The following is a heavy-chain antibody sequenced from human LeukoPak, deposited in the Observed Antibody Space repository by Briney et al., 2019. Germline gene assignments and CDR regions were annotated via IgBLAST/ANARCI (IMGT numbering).Heavy chain of an antibody. CDR1: GGSISSYY. CDR3: ARGGGYYYGSGSFRH. V-gene: IGHV4-59*01. Sequence: SETLSLTCTVSGGSISSYYWSWIRQPPGKGLEWIGYIYYSGSTNYNPSLKSRVTISVDTSKNQFSLKLNSVTAADTAVYYCARGGGYYYGSGSFRHWGQGTLVTVSS. CDR2: IYYSGST. J-gene: IGHJ4*02. D-gene: IGHD3-10*01.